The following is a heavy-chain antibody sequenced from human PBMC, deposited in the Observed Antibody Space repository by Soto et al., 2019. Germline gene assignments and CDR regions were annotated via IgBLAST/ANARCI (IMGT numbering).Heavy chain of an antibody. J-gene: IGHJ3*02. CDR2: IYYSGST. V-gene: IGHV4-31*03. D-gene: IGHD4-17*01. CDR1: GGSISSGGYY. Sequence: QVQLQESGPGLVKPSQTLSLTCTVSGGSISSGGYYWSWIRQHPGKGLEWIGYIYYSGSTYYNPSRKSRVTISVDTSKNQFSLKLSSVTAADTAVYYCAGGTTVTNDAFDIWGQGSMVTVSS. CDR3: AGGTTVTNDAFDI.